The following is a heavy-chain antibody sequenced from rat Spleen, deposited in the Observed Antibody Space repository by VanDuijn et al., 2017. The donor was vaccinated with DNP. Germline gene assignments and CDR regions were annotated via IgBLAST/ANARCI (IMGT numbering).Heavy chain of an antibody. CDR3: VRWYNSGYYFDY. V-gene: IGHV5-22*01. Sequence: EVQLVDSGGGLVQPGRSLKLSCAASGFTFSDYYMAWVRQAPTEGLEWVAYIGYDGGSTFYGDSVKGRFTISRDNAKSTLYLKMNSLGSEDMATYYCVRWYNSGYYFDYWGQGVMVTVSS. CDR1: GFTFSDYY. CDR2: IGYDGGST. J-gene: IGHJ2*01. D-gene: IGHD4-3*01.